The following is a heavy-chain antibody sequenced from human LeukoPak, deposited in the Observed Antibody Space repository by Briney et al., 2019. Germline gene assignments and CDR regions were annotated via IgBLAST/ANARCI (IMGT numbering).Heavy chain of an antibody. CDR1: GGTFSSYA. CDR2: IIPIFGTA. D-gene: IGHD3-10*01. CDR3: AREKYYGSGGIDY. V-gene: IGHV1-69*05. J-gene: IGHJ4*02. Sequence: SVKVSCKASGGTFSSYAISWVRQAPGQGLEWMGRIIPIFGTANYAQKFQGRVTITTDESTSTAYMELSSLRSEDTAVCYCAREKYYGSGGIDYWGQGTLVTVSS.